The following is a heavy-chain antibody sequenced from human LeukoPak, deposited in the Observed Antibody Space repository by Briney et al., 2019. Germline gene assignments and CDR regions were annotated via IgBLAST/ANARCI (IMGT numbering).Heavy chain of an antibody. CDR2: IYHSGST. CDR3: AREASSSSHGMDV. CDR1: GGSISSGGYS. Sequence: SQTLSLTCAVSGGSISSGGYSWSWIRQPPGKGLEWIGYIYHSGSTYYNPSLKSRVTISVDTSKNQFSLKLSSVTAADTAVYYCAREASSSSHGMDVWGQGTTVTVSS. J-gene: IGHJ6*02. V-gene: IGHV4-30-2*01. D-gene: IGHD6-13*01.